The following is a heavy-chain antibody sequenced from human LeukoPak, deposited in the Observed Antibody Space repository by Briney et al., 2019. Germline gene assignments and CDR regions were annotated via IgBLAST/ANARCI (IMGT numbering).Heavy chain of an antibody. CDR2: IFHRGST. Sequence: PSETLSLTCSVCGGSISTYLWSWIRQRPGKGLEWIGYIFHRGSTNYNPSLRSRVTISMDTSMNQFSLRLTSVTAADTAVYYCARDGGEVGASTWFDPWGQGTLVSVSS. J-gene: IGHJ5*02. D-gene: IGHD1-26*01. CDR1: GGSISTYL. CDR3: ARDGGEVGASTWFDP. V-gene: IGHV4-59*13.